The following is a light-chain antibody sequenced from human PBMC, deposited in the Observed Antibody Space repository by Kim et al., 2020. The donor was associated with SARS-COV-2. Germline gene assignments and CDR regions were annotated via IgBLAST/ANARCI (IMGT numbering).Light chain of an antibody. V-gene: IGKV1-5*01. CDR1: PSINRW. Sequence: SATFGDRVPLTCRASPSINRWLAWYQQKPGQAPKLLIYDASGLKSGVPSMFSGSGSGTEFPFTISSLQPDDFATYYCQQYNTYSYTFGQGTKLEI. CDR3: QQYNTYSYT. J-gene: IGKJ2*01. CDR2: DAS.